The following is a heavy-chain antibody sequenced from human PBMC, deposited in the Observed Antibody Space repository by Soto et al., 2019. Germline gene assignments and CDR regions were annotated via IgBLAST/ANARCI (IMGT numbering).Heavy chain of an antibody. CDR1: GYSFSTHS. CDR2: INGGNGNT. J-gene: IGHJ6*02. D-gene: IGHD1-1*01. CDR3: ARGKGMEENYYYYGMDV. Sequence: ASVKVSCKASGYSFSTHSIHWVRQAPGQGLEWMGWINGGNGNTKYSQKFRDRVTITRDASASTGYMELSSLRSEDTAVYYCARGKGMEENYYYYGMDVRGQGTTVTVSS. V-gene: IGHV1-3*01.